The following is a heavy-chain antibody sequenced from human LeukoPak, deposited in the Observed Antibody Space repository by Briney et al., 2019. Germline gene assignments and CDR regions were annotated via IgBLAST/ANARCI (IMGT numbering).Heavy chain of an antibody. CDR3: AKEYGSGSYLMGNWFDP. Sequence: GGSLRLSCEASGFTFSSYSMNSVRQAPGKGLEWVSSISSSSSYIYYADSVKGRFTISRDNAKNSLYLQMNSLRAEDTAVYYCAKEYGSGSYLMGNWFDPWGQGTLVTVSS. J-gene: IGHJ5*02. CDR1: GFTFSSYS. D-gene: IGHD3-10*01. V-gene: IGHV3-21*04. CDR2: ISSSSSYI.